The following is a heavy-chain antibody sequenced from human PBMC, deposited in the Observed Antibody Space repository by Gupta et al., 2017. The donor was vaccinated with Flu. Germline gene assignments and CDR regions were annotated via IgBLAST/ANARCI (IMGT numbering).Heavy chain of an antibody. CDR2: INHSGST. V-gene: IGHV4-34*01. CDR1: GGSSSGYY. D-gene: IGHD2-2*01. Sequence: QVQLQQWGAGLLKPSETLSLTCAVYGGSSSGYYWSWIRQPPGKGLEWIGEINHSGSTNYNPSLKSRVTISVDTSKNQFSLKLSSVTAADTAVYYCARGRVVVVPAAMSDYYYGMDVWGQGTTVTVSS. J-gene: IGHJ6*02. CDR3: ARGRVVVVPAAMSDYYYGMDV.